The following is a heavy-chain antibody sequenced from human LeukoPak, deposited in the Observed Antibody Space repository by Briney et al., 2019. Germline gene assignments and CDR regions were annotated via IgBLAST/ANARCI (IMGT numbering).Heavy chain of an antibody. D-gene: IGHD5-24*01. CDR1: GGSFSGYY. CDR2: INHSGST. J-gene: IGHJ4*02. V-gene: IGHV4-34*01. Sequence: SETLSLTCAVYGGSFSGYYWSWIRQPPGKGLEWIGEINHSGSTNYNPSLKSRVTISVDTSKNQFSLKLSSVTAADTAVYYCARSKMATEYFDYWGQGTLVTVSS. CDR3: ARSKMATEYFDY.